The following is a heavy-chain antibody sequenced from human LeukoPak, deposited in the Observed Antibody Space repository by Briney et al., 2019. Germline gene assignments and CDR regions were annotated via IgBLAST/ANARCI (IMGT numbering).Heavy chain of an antibody. CDR1: GYTFTSYG. CDR3: AAVDSGSYHDAFDI. D-gene: IGHD1-26*01. J-gene: IGHJ3*02. Sequence: ASVKVSCKASGYTFTSYGISWVRQAPGQGLEWMGWISAYNGNTNYAQKLQGRVTMTTDTSTSTAYMELRSLRSDDTAVYYCAAVDSGSYHDAFDIWGQGTMVTVSS. CDR2: ISAYNGNT. V-gene: IGHV1-18*01.